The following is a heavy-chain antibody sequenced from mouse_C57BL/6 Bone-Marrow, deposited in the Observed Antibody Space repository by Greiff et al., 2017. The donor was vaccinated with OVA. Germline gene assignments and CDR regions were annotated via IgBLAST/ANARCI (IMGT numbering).Heavy chain of an antibody. V-gene: IGHV5-9*01. J-gene: IGHJ3*01. CDR2: ISGGGGNT. CDR1: GFTFSSYT. CDR3: ARHSWFAY. Sequence: EVQVVESGGGLVKPGGSLKLSCAASGFTFSSYTMSWVRQTPEKRLEWVATISGGGGNTYYPDSVKGRFTISRDNAKNTLYLQMSSLRSEDTALYYCARHSWFAYWGQGTLVTVSA.